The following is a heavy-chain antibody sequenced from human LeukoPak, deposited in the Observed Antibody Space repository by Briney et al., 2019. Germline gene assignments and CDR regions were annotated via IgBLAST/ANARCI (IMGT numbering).Heavy chain of an antibody. J-gene: IGHJ4*02. V-gene: IGHV4-4*02. CDR2: IYHSGST. D-gene: IGHD6-13*01. CDR3: ARGIRAAAAYYFDY. CDR1: GGSISSSNW. Sequence: SGTLSLTCAVSGGSISSSNWWSWVRQPPGKGLEWIGEIYHSGSTNYNPSLKSRVTISVDTSKNQFSLKLSSVTAADTAVYYCARGIRAAAAYYFDYWGQGTLVTVSS.